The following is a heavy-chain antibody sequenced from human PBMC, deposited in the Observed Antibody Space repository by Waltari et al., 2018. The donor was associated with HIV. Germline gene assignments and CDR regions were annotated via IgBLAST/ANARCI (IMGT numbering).Heavy chain of an antibody. CDR2: IYTTGST. V-gene: IGHV4-4*07. Sequence: QVQLQESGPGMVKPSETLSLSCPDSGYSLSSNWWTWIRQPAGKGLEWFGRIYTTGSTNYNASLESRGTMSVDTSKNQFSLKLTAVTAADTAVYYCAREKAPHREFDYWGQGTLVTVSS. CDR1: GYSLSSNW. J-gene: IGHJ4*02. CDR3: AREKAPHREFDY.